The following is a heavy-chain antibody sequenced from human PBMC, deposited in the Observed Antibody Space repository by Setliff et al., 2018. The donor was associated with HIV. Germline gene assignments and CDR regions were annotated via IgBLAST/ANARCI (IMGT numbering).Heavy chain of an antibody. Sequence: SETLSLTCAVYGGSFSGYYWSWIRQPPGKGLEWIGEINHSGSTNYNPSLKSRVTISVDTSKNQFSLKLSSVTAADTAVYYCARGPLDYYGSSGYLDAFDIWGQGTMVTVSS. CDR3: ARGPLDYYGSSGYLDAFDI. V-gene: IGHV4-34*01. D-gene: IGHD3-22*01. J-gene: IGHJ3*02. CDR2: INHSGST. CDR1: GGSFSGYY.